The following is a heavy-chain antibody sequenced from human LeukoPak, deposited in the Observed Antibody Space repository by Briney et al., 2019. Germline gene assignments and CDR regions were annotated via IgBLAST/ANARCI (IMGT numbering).Heavy chain of an antibody. CDR1: GDAVNSGDYY. Sequence: SETLSLTCTVSGDAVNSGDYYWAWIRQPPGKGLEWIGSFFFGVNTYYNPSLASRVTISVDTSKNQFSLRLTSVTAADAAVYYCARPDVGPSTSGSYYKVWGQGILVTVSS. J-gene: IGHJ4*02. CDR2: FFFGVNT. CDR3: ARPDVGPSTSGSYYKV. D-gene: IGHD3-10*01. V-gene: IGHV4-39*01.